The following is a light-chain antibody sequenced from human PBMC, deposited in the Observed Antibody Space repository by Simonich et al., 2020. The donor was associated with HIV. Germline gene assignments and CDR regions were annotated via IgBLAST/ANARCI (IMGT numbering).Light chain of an antibody. Sequence: EIVMTQSPATLSVSPGERATLSCRANQSVSSNLAWYQQKPGQAPRLLIYGASTRATGIPAMCSCSGSGTEFTLTISSLQSEDFAVYYCQQYNNWLPITFGQGTRLEIK. CDR2: GAS. J-gene: IGKJ5*01. V-gene: IGKV3-15*01. CDR3: QQYNNWLPIT. CDR1: QSVSSN.